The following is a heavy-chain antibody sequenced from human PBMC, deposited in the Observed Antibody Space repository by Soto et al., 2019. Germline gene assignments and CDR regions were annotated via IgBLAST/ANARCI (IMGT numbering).Heavy chain of an antibody. CDR2: INHSGST. D-gene: IGHD5-12*01. V-gene: IGHV4-34*01. CDR1: GGSFSDYY. Sequence: SETLSLTCAVYGGSFSDYYWTWIRQPPGKGLEWIGEINHSGSTNYNPSLKSRVTISVDTSKNQFSLKLTSVTAADTAVYYWAKDPKRGYSGYDKLDYGGQGPLVTVPS. CDR3: AKDPKRGYSGYDKLDY. J-gene: IGHJ4*02.